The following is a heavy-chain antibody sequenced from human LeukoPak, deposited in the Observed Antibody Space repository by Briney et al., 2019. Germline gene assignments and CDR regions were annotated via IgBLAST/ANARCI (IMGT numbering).Heavy chain of an antibody. CDR1: GYTFTGCY. J-gene: IGHJ5*02. Sequence: GASVKVSCKASGYTFTGCYMHWVRQAPGQGLEWMGRINPNSGGTNYAQKFQGRVTMTRDTSISTAYMELSRLRSDDTAVYYCARDHLTVAVAGTRGGRRFDPWGQGTLVTVSS. V-gene: IGHV1-2*06. D-gene: IGHD6-19*01. CDR3: ARDHLTVAVAGTRGGRRFDP. CDR2: INPNSGGT.